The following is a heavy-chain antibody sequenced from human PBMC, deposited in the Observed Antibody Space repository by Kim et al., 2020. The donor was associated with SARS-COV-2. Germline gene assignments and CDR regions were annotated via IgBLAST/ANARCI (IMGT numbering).Heavy chain of an antibody. CDR2: ISPSGST. V-gene: IGHV4-38-2*02. D-gene: IGHD3-10*01. CDR3: ASGSGSYYNPPY. Sequence: SDTLSLTCTVSGYSISSAYYWGWIRQPPGKGLEWIGSISPSGSTYYNPSLKSRVTISVDTSKNHFSLRLSSVTAADTAVYYCASGSGSYYNPPYWGQGTLVTVSS. J-gene: IGHJ4*02. CDR1: GYSISSAYY.